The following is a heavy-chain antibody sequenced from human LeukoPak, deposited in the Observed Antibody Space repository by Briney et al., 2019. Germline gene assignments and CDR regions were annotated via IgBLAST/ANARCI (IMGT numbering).Heavy chain of an antibody. V-gene: IGHV1-69*13. CDR3: ARTYYGSGSYYDWFVP. D-gene: IGHD3-10*01. J-gene: IGHJ5*02. CDR1: GGTFSSYA. Sequence: SVKVSCKASGGTFSSYAISWVRQAPGQGLEWMGGIIPIFGTANYAQKFQGRVTITADESTSTAYMELSSLRSEDTAVYYCARTYYGSGSYYDWFVPWGQGTLVTVSS. CDR2: IIPIFGTA.